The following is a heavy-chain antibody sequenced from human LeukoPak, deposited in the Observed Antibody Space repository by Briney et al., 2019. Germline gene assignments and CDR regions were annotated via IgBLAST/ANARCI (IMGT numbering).Heavy chain of an antibody. V-gene: IGHV3-23*01. CDR1: DFTFSTYG. CDR3: AKQAWWSGYFYFLPFDY. J-gene: IGHJ4*02. Sequence: PGGSLRLSCAASDFTFSTYGMSWVRQAPGKGLEWVSGISYSGSSTYYAESVKGRFTISRDNSKNTVYLQMNSLRAEDTAVYYCAKQAWWSGYFYFLPFDYWGQGTLVTVSS. CDR2: ISYSGSST. D-gene: IGHD3-3*01.